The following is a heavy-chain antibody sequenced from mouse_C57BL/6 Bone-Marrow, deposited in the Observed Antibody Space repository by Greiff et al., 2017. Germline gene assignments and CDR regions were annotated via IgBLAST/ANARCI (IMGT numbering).Heavy chain of an antibody. CDR3: ARDRGQLRLNYFDY. Sequence: EVKLVESGGGLVKPGGSLKLSCAASGFTFSSYAMSWVRQTPEKRLEWVATISDGGSYTYYPDNVKGRFTISRDNAKNNRYLQMSHLKSEDTAMYYCARDRGQLRLNYFDYWGQGTTLTVSS. V-gene: IGHV5-4*01. D-gene: IGHD3-2*02. CDR2: ISDGGSYT. CDR1: GFTFSSYA. J-gene: IGHJ2*01.